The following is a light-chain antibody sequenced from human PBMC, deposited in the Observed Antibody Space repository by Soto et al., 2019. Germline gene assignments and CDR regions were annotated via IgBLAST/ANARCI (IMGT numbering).Light chain of an antibody. J-gene: IGKJ4*01. V-gene: IGKV1-39*01. CDR2: SSS. CDR1: QSISTY. CDR3: QQSYTTPLT. Sequence: DIRMTQSPSSLSASVGDTVTITCRASQSISTYLIWYQMKPGKAPNLLIYSSSTLQIGVPSRFSGSGSGTDFTLTISSLQPEDFATYYCQQSYTTPLTFGGGTKMDIK.